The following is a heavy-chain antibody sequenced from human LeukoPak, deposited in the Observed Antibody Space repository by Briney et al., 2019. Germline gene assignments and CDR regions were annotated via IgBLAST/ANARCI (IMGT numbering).Heavy chain of an antibody. CDR2: IYTSGST. Sequence: SETLSLTCTVSGGSITSYYWSEVRQPAGKGLEWIGRIYTSGSTNYNPSLKSRVTMSVDTSRNQFSLKMSSVTATDTAVYYCARSGGSGTYYDGSFDYWGRGTLVTVSS. V-gene: IGHV4-4*07. CDR3: ARSGGSGTYYDGSFDY. D-gene: IGHD1-26*01. CDR1: GGSITSYY. J-gene: IGHJ4*02.